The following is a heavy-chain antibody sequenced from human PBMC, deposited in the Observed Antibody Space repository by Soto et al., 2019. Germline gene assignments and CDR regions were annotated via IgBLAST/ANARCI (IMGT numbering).Heavy chain of an antibody. D-gene: IGHD3-10*01. CDR2: TYYRSKWHY. J-gene: IGHJ4*02. CDR3: ARTLRGRGVKYFDD. V-gene: IGHV6-1*01. Sequence: PSQTLSLTCAISGDSVSNNSFAWNLVRQSPSRGLEWLGRTYYRSKWHYDYAPSVRSRITINPDTSKNHFSLQLNSVSPEDAAVYYCARTLRGRGVKYFDDWGQGSLVTVSS. CDR1: GDSVSNNSFA.